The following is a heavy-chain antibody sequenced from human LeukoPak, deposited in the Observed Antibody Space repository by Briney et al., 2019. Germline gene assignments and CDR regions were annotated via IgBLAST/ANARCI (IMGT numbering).Heavy chain of an antibody. CDR1: GGSFSGYY. CDR3: ARGLRGGGYSYGLTAGFNWFDP. Sequence: SETLSLTCAVYGGSFSGYYWSWIRQPPGKGLEWIGEINHSGSTNYNPSLKSRVTISVDTSKNQFSPKLSSVTAADTAVYYCARGLRGGGYSYGLTAGFNWFDPWGQGTLVTVSS. D-gene: IGHD5-18*01. CDR2: INHSGST. V-gene: IGHV4-34*01. J-gene: IGHJ5*02.